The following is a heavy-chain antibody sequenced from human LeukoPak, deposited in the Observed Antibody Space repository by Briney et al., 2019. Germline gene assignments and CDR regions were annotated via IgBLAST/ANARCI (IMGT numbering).Heavy chain of an antibody. D-gene: IGHD3-10*01. J-gene: IGHJ4*02. CDR3: AKGGGALGFDY. CDR2: ISYDGSNK. Sequence: GGSLRLSCAASGFTFSSYGMHWVRQAPGKGLEWVAVISYDGSNKYYADSVKGRFTISRDNSKNTLYMKMNSLRAEDTAVYYCAKGGGALGFDYWGQGTLVSVSS. CDR1: GFTFSSYG. V-gene: IGHV3-30*18.